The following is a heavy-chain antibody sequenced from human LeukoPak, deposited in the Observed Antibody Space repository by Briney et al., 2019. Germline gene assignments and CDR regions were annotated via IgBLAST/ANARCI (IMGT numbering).Heavy chain of an antibody. CDR1: GYTFTSYA. J-gene: IGHJ4*02. CDR3: ARDFSGYYYYFDY. CDR2: INAGNGNT. V-gene: IGHV1-3*01. D-gene: IGHD3-22*01. Sequence: ASVKVSCKASGYTFTSYAMHWVRQAPGQRLEWMGWINAGNGNTKYSQKFQGRVTITRDTSASTAYMELSSLRSEDTAVYHCARDFSGYYYYFDYWGQGTLVTVSS.